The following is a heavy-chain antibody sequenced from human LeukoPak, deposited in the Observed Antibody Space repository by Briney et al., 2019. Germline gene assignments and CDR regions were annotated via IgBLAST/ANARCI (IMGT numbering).Heavy chain of an antibody. Sequence: ASVKVSCKASGGTFSSYAISWVRQAPGQGLEWMGGIIPIFGTANYAQKFQGRVTITADESTSTAYMELSSLRSEDTAVYYCATKAVVAATGDYYYMDVWGKGTTVTISS. J-gene: IGHJ6*03. V-gene: IGHV1-69*13. D-gene: IGHD2-15*01. CDR3: ATKAVVAATGDYYYMDV. CDR1: GGTFSSYA. CDR2: IIPIFGTA.